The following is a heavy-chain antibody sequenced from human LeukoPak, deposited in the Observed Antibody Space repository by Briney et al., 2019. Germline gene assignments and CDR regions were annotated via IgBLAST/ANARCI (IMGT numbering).Heavy chain of an antibody. D-gene: IGHD5-12*01. CDR1: GDSVSTNSAA. CDR3: ARDKGGSGYDHLDS. V-gene: IGHV6-1*01. Sequence: SQTLSLTCAISGDSVSTNSAAWNWIRQSPSRGLEWLGRTYYRSKWYNDYAVSVKSRIAINPDTSKNQFSLQLNSVTPEDTAGYYCARDKGGSGYDHLDSWGQGTLVTVSS. J-gene: IGHJ4*02. CDR2: TYYRSKWYN.